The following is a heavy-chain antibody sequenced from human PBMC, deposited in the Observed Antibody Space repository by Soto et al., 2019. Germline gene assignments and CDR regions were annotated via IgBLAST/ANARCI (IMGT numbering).Heavy chain of an antibody. CDR3: AKDGQWVDLHFDY. D-gene: IGHD6-19*01. V-gene: IGHV3-23*01. J-gene: IGHJ4*02. CDR2: SSASGGST. CDR1: GFTFSSSA. Sequence: GGSLRLSCTASGFTFSSSAMSWVRQAPGKGLEWVSISSASGGSTYHADSVKGRFSISRDNSKNTLYLQMTRLRTEDTAVYYCAKDGQWVDLHFDYWGQGALVTVSS.